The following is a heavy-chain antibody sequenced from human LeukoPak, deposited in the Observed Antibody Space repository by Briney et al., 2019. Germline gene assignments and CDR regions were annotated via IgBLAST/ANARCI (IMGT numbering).Heavy chain of an antibody. CDR3: ARDGPTAAPFDY. CDR2: INPSGGST. V-gene: IGHV1-46*01. D-gene: IGHD2-2*01. CDR1: GYRFTSYD. J-gene: IGHJ4*02. Sequence: ASVKVSCKASGYRFTSYDMHWVRQAPGQGLEWMGIINPSGGSTSYAQRFQGRVAMTRDASTTTVYMEVNSLTSEDTAVYFCARDGPTAAPFDYWGQGTLVTVSS.